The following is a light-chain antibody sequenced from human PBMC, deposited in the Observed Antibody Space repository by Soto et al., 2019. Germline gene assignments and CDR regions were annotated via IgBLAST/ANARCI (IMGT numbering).Light chain of an antibody. CDR2: SAS. CDR1: QSVTGTN. CDR3: QQYGSSPYT. J-gene: IGKJ2*01. Sequence: EIVLTQSPGILSLSPGERATLSCRASQSVTGTNLAWYQQKPGQAPRLLIYSASSRPPGIPDSFSGSGSGTDFTLTINRLDPEDFAVYYCQQYGSSPYTFGQGTKLEIK. V-gene: IGKV3-20*01.